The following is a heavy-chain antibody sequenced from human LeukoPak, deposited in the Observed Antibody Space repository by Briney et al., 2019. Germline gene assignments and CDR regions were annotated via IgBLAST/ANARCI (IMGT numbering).Heavy chain of an antibody. CDR3: ASFRNYQLPLDY. V-gene: IGHV3-21*01. CDR1: GFTLSNHW. CDR2: ISGSGGST. J-gene: IGHJ4*02. Sequence: GGSLRLSCAASGFTLSNHWMHWVRQAPGKGLEWVSAISGSGGSTYYADSVKGRFTISRDNAKNSLYLQMNSLRAEDTAVYYCASFRNYQLPLDYWGQGTLVTVSS. D-gene: IGHD2-2*01.